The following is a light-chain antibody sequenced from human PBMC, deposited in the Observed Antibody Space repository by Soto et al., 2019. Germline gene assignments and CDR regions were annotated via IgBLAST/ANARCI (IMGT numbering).Light chain of an antibody. CDR2: AAS. CDR1: QGIRND. V-gene: IGKV1-6*01. Sequence: AIQITQSPSSLSASVGDRVTITCRASQGIRNDLGWYQQKPGKAPKLLIYAASSLQSGVPSRFSGSGSGTDCTRTISSLQPEDFATYYCLQDYNYPRTFGQGTKVDIK. CDR3: LQDYNYPRT. J-gene: IGKJ1*01.